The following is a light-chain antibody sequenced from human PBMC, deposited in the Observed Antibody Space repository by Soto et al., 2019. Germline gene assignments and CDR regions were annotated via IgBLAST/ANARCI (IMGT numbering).Light chain of an antibody. CDR2: DVS. CDR3: CSYAGSYPYV. V-gene: IGLV2-11*01. J-gene: IGLJ1*01. CDR1: SSDVGGYNY. Sequence: QSALTQPRSVSGSPGQSVTISCTATSSDVGGYNYVSWYQQHPGKAPKLMIYDVSKRPSGVPDRFSGSKSGNTASLTISGLQAEDEADYYCCSYAGSYPYVFGTGTKLTVL.